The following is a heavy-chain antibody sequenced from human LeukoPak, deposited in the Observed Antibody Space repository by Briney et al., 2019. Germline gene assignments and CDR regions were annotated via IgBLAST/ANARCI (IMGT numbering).Heavy chain of an antibody. J-gene: IGHJ4*02. CDR1: GFTFSSYS. V-gene: IGHV3-23*01. CDR3: ARESTVTRYFDY. Sequence: GGSLRLSCAASGFTFSSYSMNWVRQAPGKGLEWVSASSGSHGTTYYADSVKGRFTISRDNSKNTLYLQMNSLRAEDTAVYYCARESTVTRYFDYWGQGTLVTVSS. CDR2: SSGSHGTT. D-gene: IGHD4-17*01.